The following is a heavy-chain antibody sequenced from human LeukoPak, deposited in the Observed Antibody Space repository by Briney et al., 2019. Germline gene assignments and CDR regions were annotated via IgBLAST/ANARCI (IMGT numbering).Heavy chain of an antibody. CDR1: GFTSTSYV. V-gene: IGHV3-23*01. Sequence: GGSLSLPCAASGFTSTSYVMSWVRQAPGQGLEWVSASSGSGSITYYADSVKGRFTISRDNSNNTLYLQMNSLRAEDTAVYYCAKDLSSGYYDAFDTWGPGTMVTVSS. CDR3: AKDLSSGYYDAFDT. D-gene: IGHD3-22*01. J-gene: IGHJ3*02. CDR2: SSGSGSIT.